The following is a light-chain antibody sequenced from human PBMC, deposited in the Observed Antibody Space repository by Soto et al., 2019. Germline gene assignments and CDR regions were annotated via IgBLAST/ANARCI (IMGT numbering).Light chain of an antibody. CDR2: DAS. Sequence: DIQMTQSPSSLSASVGDRVTITCRASQNIKNYLVWYQQKADKAPNLLIYDASSLQSGVPSRFSGSGSGTDFTLTISSLQPEDFATYYCQQTYSIPLTFGQGTKVDI. CDR1: QNIKNY. CDR3: QQTYSIPLT. J-gene: IGKJ1*01. V-gene: IGKV1-39*01.